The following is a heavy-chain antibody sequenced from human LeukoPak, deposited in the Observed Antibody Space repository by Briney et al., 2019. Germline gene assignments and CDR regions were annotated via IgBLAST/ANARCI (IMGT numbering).Heavy chain of an antibody. CDR3: ARAYSSSWCDAFDI. D-gene: IGHD6-13*01. CDR1: DYSISSGYY. CDR2: IYHSGSA. J-gene: IGHJ3*02. Sequence: SETLSLTCTVSDYSISSGYYWGWIRQSPGKGLEWIGTIYHSGSAYYNPSLKNRVTISVDTSKNQFSLRLTSVTAADTAVYYCARAYSSSWCDAFDIWGQGTMVTVSS. V-gene: IGHV4-38-2*02.